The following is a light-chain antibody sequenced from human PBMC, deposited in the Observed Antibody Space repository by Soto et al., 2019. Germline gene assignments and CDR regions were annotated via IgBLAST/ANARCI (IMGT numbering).Light chain of an antibody. Sequence: EIVLTQSPATLSLSPGERATLSCSASQSVSSYLAWYQQKPGQAPRLLIYGASTRATGIPARFSGSGSGTEFTLTINSLQSEDFAVYYCQQYNNWPRTFGQGTKVDIK. J-gene: IGKJ1*01. V-gene: IGKV3-15*01. CDR3: QQYNNWPRT. CDR1: QSVSSY. CDR2: GAS.